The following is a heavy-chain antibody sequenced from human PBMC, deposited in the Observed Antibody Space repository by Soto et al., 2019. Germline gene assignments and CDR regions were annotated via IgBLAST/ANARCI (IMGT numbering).Heavy chain of an antibody. CDR3: ATAGVVTSPAGGWFNP. CDR2: IKSKSDGGTT. V-gene: IGHV3-15*01. Sequence: EVQLVESGGGSVKPWGSLRLSCAASGFSFYYAWMRGVRQSPGKGLEWVGSIKSKSDGGTTDYATPVKGRFIMSRDDSKSTVYLQMDSLRIEDTAVAYCATAGVVTSPAGGWFNPWGQGALVSVSS. J-gene: IGHJ5*02. CDR1: GFSFYYAW. D-gene: IGHD2-2*01.